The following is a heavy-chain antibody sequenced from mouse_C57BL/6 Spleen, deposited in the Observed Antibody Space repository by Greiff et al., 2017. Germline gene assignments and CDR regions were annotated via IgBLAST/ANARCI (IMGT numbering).Heavy chain of an antibody. CDR1: GFTFSSYG. V-gene: IGHV5-6*02. CDR2: ISSDGSYT. J-gene: IGHJ3*01. Sequence: EVMLVESGGDLVKPGGSLKLSCAASGFTFSSYGMSWVRQTPDKRLEWVATISSDGSYTYYPDSVKGRFTISRDNAKNTLYLQLSSLKSEDTAMYYCARRLRLSGTCNGFAYWGQGTLVTVSA. D-gene: IGHD4-1*01. CDR3: ARRLRLSGTCNGFAY.